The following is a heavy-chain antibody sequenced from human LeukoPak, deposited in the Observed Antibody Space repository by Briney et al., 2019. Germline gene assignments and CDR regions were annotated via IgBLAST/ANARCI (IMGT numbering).Heavy chain of an antibody. V-gene: IGHV4-38-2*02. D-gene: IGHD1-1*01. CDR2: IYHSGST. CDR1: VYSISSGYY. CDR3: ARGSGTLDAFDI. J-gene: IGHJ3*02. Sequence: KSSETLSLTCTVSVYSISSGYYWGWIRQPPGKGLEWIGSIYHSGSTYYNPSLKSRVTISVDMSKNQFSLKLTSVTAADTALYYCARGSGTLDAFDICGQGTMVTVSS.